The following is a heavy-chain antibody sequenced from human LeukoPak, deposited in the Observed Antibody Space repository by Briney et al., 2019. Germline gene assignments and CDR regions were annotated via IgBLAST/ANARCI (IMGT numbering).Heavy chain of an antibody. CDR3: ATGHCSGGSCYRDYYYGMDV. CDR1: GFSFSSYS. D-gene: IGHD2-15*01. CDR2: ISSSSSYI. J-gene: IGHJ6*02. V-gene: IGHV3-21*01. Sequence: NPGGSLRLSCAASGFSFSSYSMNWVRQAPGKGLEWVSSISSSSSYIYYADSVKGRFTISRDNAKNSLYLQMNSLRAEDTAVYYCATGHCSGGSCYRDYYYGMDVWGQGTTVTISS.